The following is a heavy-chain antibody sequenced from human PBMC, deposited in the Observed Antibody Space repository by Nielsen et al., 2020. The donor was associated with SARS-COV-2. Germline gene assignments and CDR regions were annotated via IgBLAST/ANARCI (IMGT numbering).Heavy chain of an antibody. V-gene: IGHV3-7*01. CDR1: GFTASRYR. CDR2: IKQDGREK. CDR3: VRDSSVVIWSGYPVD. J-gene: IGHJ4*02. D-gene: IGHD3-3*01. Sequence: GGLLRPSFAASGFTASRYRMNWVRQAPGKGLEGVANIKQDGREKYYGDSVKGRFTISRDNAKTSLYLQMNSVRAEDTAVYYCVRDSSVVIWSGYPVDWGQGTLVTVSS.